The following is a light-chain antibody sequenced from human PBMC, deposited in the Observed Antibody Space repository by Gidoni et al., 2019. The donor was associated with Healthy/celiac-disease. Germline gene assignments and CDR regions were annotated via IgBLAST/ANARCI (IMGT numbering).Light chain of an antibody. CDR1: QRVSSN. CDR2: GAS. V-gene: IGKV3-15*01. J-gene: IGKJ1*01. Sequence: IVMPQSTATLSVSPGERATLSCRASQRVSSNLAWYQQKPGQAPRHLIYGASTRATGIPARFRGSGSGTEFTLTISSLQSEDLAVYYGQEYNNWPAWTFGQGTKVEIK. CDR3: QEYNNWPAWT.